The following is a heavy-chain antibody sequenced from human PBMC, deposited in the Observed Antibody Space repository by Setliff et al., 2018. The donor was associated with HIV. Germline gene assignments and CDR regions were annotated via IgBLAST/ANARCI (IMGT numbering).Heavy chain of an antibody. D-gene: IGHD3-22*01. CDR2: IYDSGSP. CDR1: GGSTSNEY. V-gene: IGHV4-59*01. CDR3: ARVYYFDSSGYYQSGDVFDI. J-gene: IGHJ3*02. Sequence: SETLSLTCTVSGGSTSNEYWSWIRQPPGKGLEWIGYIYDSGSPKYNPSLKSRVTISIDTSKSQISLKLTSVTAADTAMYHCARVYYFDSSGYYQSGDVFDIWGQGTMVTVSS.